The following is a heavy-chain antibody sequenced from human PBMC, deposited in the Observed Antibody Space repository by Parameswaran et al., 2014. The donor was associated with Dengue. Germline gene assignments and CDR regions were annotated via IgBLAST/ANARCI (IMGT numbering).Heavy chain of an antibody. Sequence: PGASVKVSCKASGYTFTSYGISWVRQAPGQGLEWMGWISAYNGNTNYAQKLQGRVTMTTDTSTSTAYMELRSLRSDDTAVYYCAIGMTTEYYYGMDVWGQGTTVTVSS. CDR3: AIGMTTEYYYGMDV. J-gene: IGHJ6*02. CDR2: ISAYNGNT. CDR1: GYTFTSYG. V-gene: IGHV1-18*01. D-gene: IGHD4-11*01.